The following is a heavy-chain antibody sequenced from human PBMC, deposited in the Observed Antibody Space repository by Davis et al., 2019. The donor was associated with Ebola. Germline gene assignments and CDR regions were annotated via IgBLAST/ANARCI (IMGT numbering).Heavy chain of an antibody. D-gene: IGHD3-22*01. Sequence: FPLRKCTIDRVRDPPAKGLERPAVLAYDGRVPYYADSVKGGFTISRDNSKNTLNLQMTSLRAEDTAVYYCAKSHSSGYFSGFDYWGQGTLVTVSS. CDR2: LAYDGRVP. V-gene: IGHV3-30*18. CDR1: FPLRKCT. CDR3: AKSHSSGYFSGFDY. J-gene: IGHJ4*02.